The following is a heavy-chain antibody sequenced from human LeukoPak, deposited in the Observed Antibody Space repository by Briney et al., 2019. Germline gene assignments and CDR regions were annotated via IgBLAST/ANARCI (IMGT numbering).Heavy chain of an antibody. CDR3: ARARYYDSSGYYYGFDY. D-gene: IGHD3-22*01. CDR2: ISAYNGNT. V-gene: IGHV1-18*01. J-gene: IGHJ4*02. CDR1: GGTFTSYA. Sequence: ASVKVSCKASGGTFTSYAISWVRQAPGQGLEWMGWISAYNGNTNYAQKLQGRVTMTTDTSTSTAYMELRSLRSDDTAVYYCARARYYDSSGYYYGFDYWGQGTLVTASS.